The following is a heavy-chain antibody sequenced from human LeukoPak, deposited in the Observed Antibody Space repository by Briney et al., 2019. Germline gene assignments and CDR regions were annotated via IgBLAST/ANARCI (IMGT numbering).Heavy chain of an antibody. V-gene: IGHV1-2*02. D-gene: IGHD3-3*01. CDR1: GYTFTGYY. CDR3: ARDYSGDWSGYFGWFDP. CDR2: INPNSGST. Sequence: ASVKVSCKASGYTFTGYYMHWVRQAPGQGLEWMGWINPNSGSTNYAQKFQGRVTMTRDTSISTAYMELSRLRSDDTAVYYCARDYSGDWSGYFGWFDPWGQGTLVTVSS. J-gene: IGHJ5*02.